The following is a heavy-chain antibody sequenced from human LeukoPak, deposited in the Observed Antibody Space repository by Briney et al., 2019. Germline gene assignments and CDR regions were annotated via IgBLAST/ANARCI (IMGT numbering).Heavy chain of an antibody. Sequence: SVKVSCKASGGTFSSYAIRWVRQAPGQGLEWMGRFIPILGIANYAQKFQGRVTITADKSTSTAYMELSSLRSEDTAVYYCASSYYDFWSGYGDAFDIWGQGTMVTVSS. D-gene: IGHD3-3*01. CDR2: FIPILGIA. V-gene: IGHV1-69*04. J-gene: IGHJ3*02. CDR1: GGTFSSYA. CDR3: ASSYYDFWSGYGDAFDI.